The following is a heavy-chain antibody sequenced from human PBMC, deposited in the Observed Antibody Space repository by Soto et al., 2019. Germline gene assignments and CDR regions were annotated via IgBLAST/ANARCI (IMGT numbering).Heavy chain of an antibody. CDR3: ARDKITGLFDY. J-gene: IGHJ4*02. CDR2: IYHSGTT. V-gene: IGHV4-31*03. D-gene: IGHD2-8*02. Sequence: SETLSLTCTVSDGSISSGGYYWSWIRQHPGKGLEWIGYIYHSGTTYYNPSLKSRVTISVDTSKNQFSLKLTSVTAADTAVYYCARDKITGLFDYWGQGTLVTVSS. CDR1: DGSISSGGYY.